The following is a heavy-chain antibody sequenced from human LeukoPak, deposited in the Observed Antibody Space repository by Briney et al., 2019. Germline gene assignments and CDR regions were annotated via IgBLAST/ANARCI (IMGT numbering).Heavy chain of an antibody. CDR3: ARKFGWTGNWFDP. V-gene: IGHV3-23*01. Sequence: SGGSLRLSCAASGFTFSSYAMSWVRHTPGKGLEWVSSISGTGGSTYYADSVKGRFTISRDNAKNSLYLQMNSLRAEDTAVYYCARKFGWTGNWFDPWGQGTLVTVSS. J-gene: IGHJ5*02. D-gene: IGHD3-10*01. CDR1: GFTFSSYA. CDR2: ISGTGGST.